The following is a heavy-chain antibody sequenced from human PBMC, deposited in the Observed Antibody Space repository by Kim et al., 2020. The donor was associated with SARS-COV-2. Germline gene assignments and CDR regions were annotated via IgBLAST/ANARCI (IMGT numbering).Heavy chain of an antibody. J-gene: IGHJ2*01. CDR2: IYYSGST. Sequence: SETLSLTCTVSGGSISSYYWSWIRQPPGKGLEWIGYIYYSGSTNYNPSLKSRVTISVDTSKNQFSLKLSSVTAADTAVYYCARVPSTMVRSRSYWYFDLWGRGTLVTVSS. V-gene: IGHV4-59*01. CDR1: GGSISSYY. CDR3: ARVPSTMVRSRSYWYFDL. D-gene: IGHD3-10*01.